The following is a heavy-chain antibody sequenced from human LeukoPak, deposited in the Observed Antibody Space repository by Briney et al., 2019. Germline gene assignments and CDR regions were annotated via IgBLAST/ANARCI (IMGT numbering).Heavy chain of an antibody. Sequence: SETLSLTCAVYGGSFSGYYWSWIRQPPGKGLEWIGEINHSGSTNYNPSLKSRVTISVDTSKNQFSLKLSSVTAADTAVYYCARGPYYYGMDVWGQGTTVTVSS. J-gene: IGHJ6*02. CDR2: INHSGST. CDR1: GGSFSGYY. V-gene: IGHV4-34*01. CDR3: ARGPYYYGMDV.